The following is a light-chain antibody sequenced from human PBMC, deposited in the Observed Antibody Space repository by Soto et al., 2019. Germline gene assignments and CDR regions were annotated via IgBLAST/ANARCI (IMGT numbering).Light chain of an antibody. Sequence: EIVLTQSPATLSLSPGDRATLSCRASQSVSSYLAWYQQKPGQAPRLLIYDASNRATGIPARFSGSGSGTDFTLTITSLEPEDFAVYYCQQRSNWPSTFCGGTKVAIK. CDR2: DAS. CDR3: QQRSNWPST. V-gene: IGKV3-11*01. J-gene: IGKJ4*01. CDR1: QSVSSY.